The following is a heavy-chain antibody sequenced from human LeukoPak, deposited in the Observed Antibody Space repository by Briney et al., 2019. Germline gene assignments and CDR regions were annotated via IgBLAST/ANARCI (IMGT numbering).Heavy chain of an antibody. CDR2: ISAYNGNT. J-gene: IGHJ4*02. D-gene: IGHD3-22*01. V-gene: IGHV1-18*01. CDR3: ARVSYDSSGYYVSELDY. CDR1: GYTFTSYG. Sequence: ASVKVSCEASGYTFTSYGISWVRQAPGQGLEWMGWISAYNGNTNYAQKLQGRVTMTTDTSTSTAYMELRSLRSDDTAVYYCARVSYDSSGYYVSELDYWGQGTLVTVSS.